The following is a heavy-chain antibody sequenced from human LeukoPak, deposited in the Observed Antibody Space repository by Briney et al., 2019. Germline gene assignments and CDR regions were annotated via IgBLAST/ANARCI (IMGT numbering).Heavy chain of an antibody. J-gene: IGHJ3*02. CDR1: GFTVSNTY. CDR3: ARDYSGSGGVPDAFDI. D-gene: IGHD6-25*01. V-gene: IGHV3-53*01. CDR2: IYSGGGT. Sequence: GGSLRLSCAASGFTVSNTYMSWVRQAPGKGLEWVSLIYSGGGTYSADSVKGRFTISRDISKNTLYLQMNSLRAEDTAVYYCARDYSGSGGVPDAFDIWGQGTMVTVSS.